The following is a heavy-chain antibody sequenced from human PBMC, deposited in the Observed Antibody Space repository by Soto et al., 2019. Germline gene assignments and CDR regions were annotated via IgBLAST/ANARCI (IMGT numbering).Heavy chain of an antibody. CDR1: GGSFSGYY. Sequence: LSLTCAVYGGSFSGYYWSWIRQPPGKGLEWIGEINHSGSTNYNPSLKSRVTISVDTSKNQFSLKLSSVTAADTAVYYCASWYYYDSSGYRRGMDVWGQGTTVTVYS. D-gene: IGHD3-22*01. CDR2: INHSGST. V-gene: IGHV4-34*01. CDR3: ASWYYYDSSGYRRGMDV. J-gene: IGHJ6*02.